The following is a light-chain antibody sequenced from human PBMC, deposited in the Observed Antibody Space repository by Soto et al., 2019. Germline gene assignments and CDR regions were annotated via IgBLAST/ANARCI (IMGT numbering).Light chain of an antibody. CDR1: QSISSW. V-gene: IGKV1-5*01. CDR3: QQYNSYLIT. Sequence: DIQMTQSPSTLSASVGDRVTITCRASQSISSWLAWYQQKPGKAPKLLIYDASSLESGVPSRFSGSVSGTEFTLTICSLQPDDFATYYCQQYNSYLITFGQGTRLEIK. CDR2: DAS. J-gene: IGKJ5*01.